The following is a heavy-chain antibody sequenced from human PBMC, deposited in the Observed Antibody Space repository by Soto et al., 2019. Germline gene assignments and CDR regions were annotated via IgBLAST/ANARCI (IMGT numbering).Heavy chain of an antibody. J-gene: IGHJ4*02. CDR2: ISGSGGST. Sequence: VQLLESGGGLVQPGGSLRLSCAASGFTFSSYAMSWVRQTPGKGLEWVSAISGSGGSTYYADSVKGRFTISRDNSKNTLYLQMNSLRAEDTAVYYCAKDPLLSSSWYSNFDYWGQGTLVTVSS. V-gene: IGHV3-23*01. CDR1: GFTFSSYA. D-gene: IGHD6-13*01. CDR3: AKDPLLSSSWYSNFDY.